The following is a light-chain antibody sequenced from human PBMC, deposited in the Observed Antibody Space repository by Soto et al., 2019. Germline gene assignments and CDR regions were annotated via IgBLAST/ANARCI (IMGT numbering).Light chain of an antibody. V-gene: IGLV1-40*01. CDR2: GSS. CDR3: QSYDSSLINYV. CDR1: STNIGAGYD. J-gene: IGLJ1*01. Sequence: QSVLTQPPSVSGAPGQRVTISCTGGSTNIGAGYDVHWYQQLPGTAPKLLIYGSSDRPSGVPDRFSGSKSGTSASLAITGLQAEDEADYYCQSYDSSLINYVFGTGTKVTVL.